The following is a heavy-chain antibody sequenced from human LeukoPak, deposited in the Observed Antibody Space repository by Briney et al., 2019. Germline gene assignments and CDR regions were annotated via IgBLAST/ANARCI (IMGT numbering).Heavy chain of an antibody. J-gene: IGHJ3*02. CDR1: GYTXTGYY. CDR3: ARVMNYYDSSGYVDAFDI. V-gene: IGHV1-2*02. CDR2: INPNSGGT. D-gene: IGHD3-22*01. Sequence: GASVKVSCKASGYTXTGYYMHWVRQAPGQGLEWMGWINPNSGGTNYAQKFQGRVTMTRDTSTSTVYMELSSLRSEDTAVYYCARVMNYYDSSGYVDAFDIWGQGTMVTVSS.